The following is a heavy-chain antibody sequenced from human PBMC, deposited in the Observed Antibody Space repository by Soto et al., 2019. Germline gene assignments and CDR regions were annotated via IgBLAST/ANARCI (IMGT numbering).Heavy chain of an antibody. V-gene: IGHV1-69*06. D-gene: IGHD2-21*02. Sequence: ASVKVSCKASGGTFSSYAISWVRQAPGQGLEWMGGIIPIFGTANYAQKFQGRVTITADKSTSTAYMELSSLRCEDTAVYYCARDLAYCGGDCYSGGDYYYGMDVWGQGTTVTVSS. CDR1: GGTFSSYA. J-gene: IGHJ6*02. CDR2: IIPIFGTA. CDR3: ARDLAYCGGDCYSGGDYYYGMDV.